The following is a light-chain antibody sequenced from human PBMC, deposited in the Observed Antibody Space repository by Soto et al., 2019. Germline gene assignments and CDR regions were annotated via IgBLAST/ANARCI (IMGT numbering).Light chain of an antibody. CDR1: RSEVGSYNL. Sequence: QSALTQPASVSGSPGQSITTSCTGTRSEVGSYNLVSWYQQHPGKAPKLMIYEGSKRPSGVSNRFSGSKSGNTASLTISGLQAEDEADYYCCSYAGSSTYVFGTGTKVTVL. V-gene: IGLV2-23*01. CDR3: CSYAGSSTYV. CDR2: EGS. J-gene: IGLJ1*01.